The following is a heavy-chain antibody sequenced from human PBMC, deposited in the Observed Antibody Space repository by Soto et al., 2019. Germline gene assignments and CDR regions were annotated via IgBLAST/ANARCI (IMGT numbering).Heavy chain of an antibody. D-gene: IGHD3-10*01. CDR3: ARTYGSGSYYYYYYYMDV. CDR1: GGSISSYY. CDR2: IYYSGST. Sequence: SETLSLTCTVSGGSISSYYWSWIRQPPGKGLEWIGYIYYSGSTNYNPSLKSRVTISVDTSKNQFSLKLSSVTAADTAVYYCARTYGSGSYYYYYYYMDVWGKGTTVTVSS. V-gene: IGHV4-59*08. J-gene: IGHJ6*03.